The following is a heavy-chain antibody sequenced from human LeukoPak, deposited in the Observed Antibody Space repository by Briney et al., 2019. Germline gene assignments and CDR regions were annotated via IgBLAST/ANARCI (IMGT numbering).Heavy chain of an antibody. CDR2: INHNSGGT. CDR1: GYTFTDYY. Sequence: SVKVSCKASGYTFTDYYIHWVRQAPGQGLEWMGWINHNSGGTNYAQKFQGRVTMTRDTSINTAYMELGRLRSDDTAVYYCAREMSYFALGTTVPYYYMDVWGKGSTFTVSS. D-gene: IGHD3-10*01. V-gene: IGHV1-2*02. CDR3: AREMSYFALGTTVPYYYMDV. J-gene: IGHJ6*03.